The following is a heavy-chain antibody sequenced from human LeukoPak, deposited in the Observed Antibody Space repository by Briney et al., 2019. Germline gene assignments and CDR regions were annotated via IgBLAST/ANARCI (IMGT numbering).Heavy chain of an antibody. Sequence: PGGSLRLSCAASGFTFSSHAMSWVRQAPGKGLEWVSAISGSGGSTYYADSVKGRFTISRDNSKNTLYLQMNSLRAEDTAVYYCAREIFWSGYYSNLHFDYWGQGTLVTVSS. D-gene: IGHD3-3*01. CDR1: GFTFSSHA. CDR2: ISGSGGST. V-gene: IGHV3-23*01. CDR3: AREIFWSGYYSNLHFDY. J-gene: IGHJ4*02.